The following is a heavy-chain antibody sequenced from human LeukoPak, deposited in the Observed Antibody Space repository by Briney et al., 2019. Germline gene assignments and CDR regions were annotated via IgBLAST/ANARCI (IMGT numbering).Heavy chain of an antibody. D-gene: IGHD4-17*01. CDR3: ARVPGELDY. Sequence: SETLSLTCTVSGGSISSYYWSWVRQPPGKGLEWIGYIYYSGSTNYNPSLKSRVTISVDTSKNQFSLKLSSVTAADTAVYYCARVPGELDYWGQGTLVTVSS. CDR2: IYYSGST. J-gene: IGHJ4*02. CDR1: GGSISSYY. V-gene: IGHV4-59*01.